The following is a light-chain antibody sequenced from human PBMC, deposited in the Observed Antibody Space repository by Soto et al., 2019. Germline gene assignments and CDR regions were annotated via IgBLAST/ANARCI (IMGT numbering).Light chain of an antibody. V-gene: IGKV3-20*01. CDR3: QQYDSIPRT. CDR2: GAS. J-gene: IGKJ1*01. Sequence: TVLTQSPGTLYLSPGERDTLSCRASQSVRSSRFAWYQQKPCQAHRLLIYGASSRATGIPDRFSGSGSGTDFTLPISRLEPEDFAVYFCQQYDSIPRTFGQGPNVEIQ. CDR1: QSVRSSR.